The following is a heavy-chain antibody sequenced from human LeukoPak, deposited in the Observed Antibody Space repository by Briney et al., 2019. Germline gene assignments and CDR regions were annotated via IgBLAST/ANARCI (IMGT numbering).Heavy chain of an antibody. V-gene: IGHV3-7*03. J-gene: IGHJ4*02. D-gene: IGHD1-26*01. CDR2: IKQDGSEK. CDR1: GFTFSSYW. Sequence: PGGSLRLSCAASGFTFSSYWMSWVRQAPGKGLEWVANIKQDGSEKYYVDSVKGRFTISKDNAKNSLYLHMNSLRAEDTAVYYCATEKGDSPDYWGQGTLVTVSS. CDR3: ATEKGDSPDY.